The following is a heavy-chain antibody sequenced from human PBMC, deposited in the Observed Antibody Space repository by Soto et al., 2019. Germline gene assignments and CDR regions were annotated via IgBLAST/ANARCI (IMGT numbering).Heavy chain of an antibody. J-gene: IGHJ5*02. CDR2: INPSSGGT. D-gene: IGHD1-26*01. V-gene: IGHV1-2*02. CDR3: AREMGVIGAPGYTWFDP. CDR1: GYTCSDYY. Sequence: ASVKVSCRASGYTCSDYYVHWVREAPGQGLEWMGWINPSSGGTIYTQRFQGRVTMTRDTSISTVYMELSRLTSDDTAVYYCAREMGVIGAPGYTWFDPWGQGALVTVSS.